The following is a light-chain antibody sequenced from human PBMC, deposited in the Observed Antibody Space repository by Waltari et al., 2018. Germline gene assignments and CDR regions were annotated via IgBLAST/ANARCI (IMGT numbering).Light chain of an antibody. CDR3: SSWHDRLNGWI. V-gene: IGLV1-44*01. J-gene: IGLJ2*01. Sequence: QSVLIQPPSVSGTPGQRVTISCSGGTSDIGSNTVNWYQQLPGTAPKLLIYLYKGLPAEVPARFSGSGSGTSASVTSGGLQSEDDADYYCSSWHDRLNGWIFGGGTKLIV. CDR1: TSDIGSNT. CDR2: LYK.